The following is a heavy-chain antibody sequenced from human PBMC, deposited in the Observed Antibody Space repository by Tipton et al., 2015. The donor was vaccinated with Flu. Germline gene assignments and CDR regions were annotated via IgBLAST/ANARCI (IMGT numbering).Heavy chain of an antibody. V-gene: IGHV4-4*07. CDR2: MYTSGTA. J-gene: IGHJ4*02. CDR1: GGSMGSFY. Sequence: TLSLTCTVSGGSMGSFYWSWIRQPAGKGLEWIGRMYTSGTAKYHPSFKSRVTMSVDTSKNQFSLKLSSVTAADTAFYYCARGSGSGTYVIFDYWGQGTLVSVSS. CDR3: ARGSGSGTYVIFDY. D-gene: IGHD3-10*01.